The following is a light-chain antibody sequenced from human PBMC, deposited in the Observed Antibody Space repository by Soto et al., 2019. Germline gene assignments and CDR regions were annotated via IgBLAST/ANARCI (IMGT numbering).Light chain of an antibody. CDR1: QRVISVH. CDR3: QKYGRSWT. CDR2: GTS. Sequence: IVLTQSPDTLSLSPGERATLSCRASQRVISVHLAWYQHKPGQGPRLLLYGTSNRATGIPDRFSGSGSGTDFTLTISRLEPEDCAVYYFQKYGRSWTFGQGTKVEIK. J-gene: IGKJ1*01. V-gene: IGKV3-20*01.